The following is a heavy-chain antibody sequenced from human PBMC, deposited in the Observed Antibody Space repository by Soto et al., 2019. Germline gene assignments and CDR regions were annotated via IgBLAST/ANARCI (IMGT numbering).Heavy chain of an antibody. Sequence: PGGSLRLSCAASGFTFNNAWMNWVRQAPGKGLEWVGRIKSKTDGGTTDYGAPVKGRFTISRDDSKNTLYLQMNSLKTEDTAVYYCITSRVNQRKYYYDTSSNYYGDAFDIWGQGTMVTVSS. CDR1: GFTFNNAW. CDR2: IKSKTDGGTT. CDR3: ITSRVNQRKYYYDTSSNYYGDAFDI. V-gene: IGHV3-15*07. J-gene: IGHJ3*02. D-gene: IGHD3-22*01.